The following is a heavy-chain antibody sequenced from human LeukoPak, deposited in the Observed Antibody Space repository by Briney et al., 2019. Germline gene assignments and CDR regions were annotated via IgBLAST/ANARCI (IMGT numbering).Heavy chain of an antibody. CDR3: ANHMVRGANFDY. Sequence: GGSLRLSCAASGFSFSNYNMNWVRQAPGKGLGWVSSITSSSTYIYYADSVKGRFTISRDNAKNSLYLQMNSLRAEDTAVYYCANHMVRGANFDYWGQGTLVTVSS. J-gene: IGHJ4*02. CDR2: ITSSSTYI. V-gene: IGHV3-21*01. D-gene: IGHD3-10*01. CDR1: GFSFSNYN.